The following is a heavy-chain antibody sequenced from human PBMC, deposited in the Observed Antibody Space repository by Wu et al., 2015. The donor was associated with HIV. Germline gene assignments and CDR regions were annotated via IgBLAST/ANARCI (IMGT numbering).Heavy chain of an antibody. J-gene: IGHJ6*02. V-gene: IGHV1-69*05. D-gene: IGHD5-12*01. Sequence: QVQVVQSGAEVKKPGSSVKVSCKTSGDFFSSYGISWVRQAPGQGLEWMGGLIPMFGTARYAQKFQGRVTITTDESTSTTYMELNSLRSDDTAVYYCAINTDSVATSLYSLGVWGQGTVVTVSS. CDR1: GDFFSSYG. CDR2: LIPMFGTA. CDR3: AINTDSVATSLYSLGV.